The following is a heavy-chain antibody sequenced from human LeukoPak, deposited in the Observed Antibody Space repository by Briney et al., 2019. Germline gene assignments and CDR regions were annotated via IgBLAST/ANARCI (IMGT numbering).Heavy chain of an antibody. V-gene: IGHV3-23*01. CDR1: GFTFSNYA. J-gene: IGHJ4*02. CDR3: AKWGDFDVLTGYYVPDF. Sequence: GGSLRLSCAASGFTFSNYAMSWVRQAPGKGLEWGSAITGSSGNTYYADSVKGRFTISRDNSKNTLYLQMNSLRDEDTAVYYCAKWGDFDVLTGYYVPDFWGQGTLVTVSS. D-gene: IGHD3-9*01. CDR2: ITGSSGNT.